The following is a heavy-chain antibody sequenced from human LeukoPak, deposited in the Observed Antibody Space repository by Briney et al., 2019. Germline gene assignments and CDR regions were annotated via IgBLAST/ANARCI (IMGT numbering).Heavy chain of an antibody. V-gene: IGHV1-46*01. J-gene: IGHJ3*02. CDR3: ARNYYDSTGYYGDGAFDI. CDR1: GYTFTSYY. Sequence: ASVKVSCKASGYTFTSYYIHWVRQAPGQGLEWMGKINPSGDSTNYAQKFQGRVTMTTDTSTSTVYMELSSLRSEDTAVYYCARNYYDSTGYYGDGAFDIWGQGTMVTVSS. D-gene: IGHD3-22*01. CDR2: INPSGDST.